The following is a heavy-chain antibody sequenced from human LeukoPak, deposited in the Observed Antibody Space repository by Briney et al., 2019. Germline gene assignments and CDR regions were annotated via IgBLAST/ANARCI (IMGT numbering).Heavy chain of an antibody. CDR3: ARVMLFGVVASDY. V-gene: IGHV3-21*01. Sequence: PGGSLRLSCAASGFTFNTYSMNWVRQAPGKGLEWVSSISSSSSYIYYADSVKGRFTIFRDNAKNSLYLQMNSLRAEDTAVYYCARVMLFGVVASDYWGQGTLVTVSS. J-gene: IGHJ4*02. CDR1: GFTFNTYS. D-gene: IGHD3-3*01. CDR2: ISSSSSYI.